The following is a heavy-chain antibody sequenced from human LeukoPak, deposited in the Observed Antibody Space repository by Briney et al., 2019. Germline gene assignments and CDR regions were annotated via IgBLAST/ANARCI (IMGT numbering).Heavy chain of an antibody. V-gene: IGHV1-2*02. CDR1: GGTFSSYA. CDR2: INPNSGGT. CDR3: ARAYYESSAYRHAVYFDY. D-gene: IGHD3-22*01. J-gene: IGHJ4*02. Sequence: ASVKVSCKASGGTFSSYAISWVRQAPGQGPEWMGWINPNSGGTNYAQKFQGRVTMTRDTSISTAYMELSRLRSDDTAVYYCARAYYESSAYRHAVYFDYWGQGTLVTVSS.